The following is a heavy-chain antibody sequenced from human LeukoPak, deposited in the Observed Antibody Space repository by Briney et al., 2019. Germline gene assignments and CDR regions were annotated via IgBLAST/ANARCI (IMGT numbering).Heavy chain of an antibody. CDR2: IRSKTDGETT. CDR1: RFTFSSYS. J-gene: IGHJ4*02. CDR3: TTEKDY. V-gene: IGHV3-15*07. Sequence: GGSLRLSCAASRFTFSSYSMNWVRQAPGKGLEWVGRIRSKTDGETTDYAAPVKGRFSISRDDSKNTVYLQMNSLKTEDAAVYYCTTEKDYWGQGTLVTVSS.